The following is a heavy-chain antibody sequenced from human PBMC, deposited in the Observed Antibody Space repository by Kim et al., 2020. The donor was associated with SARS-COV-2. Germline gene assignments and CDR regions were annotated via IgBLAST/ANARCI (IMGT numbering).Heavy chain of an antibody. D-gene: IGHD4-17*01. CDR3: AKSLTTVVRGTGAFDY. J-gene: IGHJ4*02. Sequence: GGSLRLSCAASGFTFSSYAMSWVRQAPGKGLEWVSAISGSGGSTYYADSVKGRFTISRDNSKNTLYLQMNSLRAEDTAVYYCAKSLTTVVRGTGAFDYWGQGTLVTVSS. CDR1: GFTFSSYA. V-gene: IGHV3-23*01. CDR2: ISGSGGST.